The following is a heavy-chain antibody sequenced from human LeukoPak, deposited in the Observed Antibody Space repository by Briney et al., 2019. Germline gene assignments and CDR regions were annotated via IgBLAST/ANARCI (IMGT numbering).Heavy chain of an antibody. D-gene: IGHD2-15*01. CDR3: TRRPREVTSATDIDY. CDR2: IYYSGST. J-gene: IGHJ4*02. CDR1: GGSISSSNYY. Sequence: SETLSLTPIVSGGSISSSNYYGGWIRQPPGQCLEWIRSIYYSGSTYYNPSLKSRVTISADTSKNQFSLKLSSVTAADTAVYFCTRRPREVTSATDIDYWGQGTQVTVSS. V-gene: IGHV4-39*01.